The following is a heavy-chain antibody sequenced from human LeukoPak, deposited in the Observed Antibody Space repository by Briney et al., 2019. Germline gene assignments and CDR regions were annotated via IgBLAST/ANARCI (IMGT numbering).Heavy chain of an antibody. V-gene: IGHV4-59*01. J-gene: IGHJ5*02. CDR1: GGSIISYY. CDR3: ARGGYYGSGNDFRFDP. D-gene: IGHD3-10*01. CDR2: IYYSGST. Sequence: SETLSLTCSVSGGSIISYYWSWIRQPPGKGLEWIGYIYYSGSTNYKPSLKSRVTISVDTSKNQFSLKLNSVTAADTAVYYCARGGYYGSGNDFRFDPWGQGTLVTVSS.